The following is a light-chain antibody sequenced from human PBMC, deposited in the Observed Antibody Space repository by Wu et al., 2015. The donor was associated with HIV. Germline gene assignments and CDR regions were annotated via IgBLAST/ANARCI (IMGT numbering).Light chain of an antibody. V-gene: IGKV3-11*01. CDR2: DVF. Sequence: DIVLTQSPGTLSLSSGERATLSCRASQNITNQLAWYQQRLGQPPRLLIYDVFNRATGIPVRFSGSGSATDFTLTISSLEPDDFATYYCQHYNSYSRTFGRGTKVEIK. CDR1: QNITNQ. J-gene: IGKJ1*01. CDR3: QHYNSYSRT.